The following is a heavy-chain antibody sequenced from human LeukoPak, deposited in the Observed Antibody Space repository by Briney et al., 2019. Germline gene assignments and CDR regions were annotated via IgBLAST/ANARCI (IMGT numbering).Heavy chain of an antibody. CDR1: GGSISSGSYY. Sequence: PSQTLSLTCTVSGGSISSGSYYWSWIRQPAGKGLEWIGRIYTSGSTNYNPSLKSRVTISVDTSKNQFSLKPSSVTAADTAVYYCARESSCWYGYYYYYMDVWGKGTTVTVSS. J-gene: IGHJ6*03. CDR2: IYTSGST. D-gene: IGHD6-13*01. CDR3: ARESSCWYGYYYYYMDV. V-gene: IGHV4-61*02.